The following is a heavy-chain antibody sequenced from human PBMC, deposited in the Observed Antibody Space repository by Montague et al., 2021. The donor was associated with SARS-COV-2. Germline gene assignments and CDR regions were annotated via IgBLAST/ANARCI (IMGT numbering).Heavy chain of an antibody. CDR3: ATRTRYPKNDFGF. J-gene: IGHJ4*02. V-gene: IGHV4-39*01. D-gene: IGHD2-15*01. CDR2: IYNGGTT. CDR1: GDSIRNSDYS. Sequence: SETLSLTCTVSGDSIRNSDYSWGWVRQPPGKGLEWIGNIYNGGTTFYNPSLKSRVTISVDTSKNQFSLKLSSVTAADTAVYYCATRTRYPKNDFGFWGQGTLVTVSS.